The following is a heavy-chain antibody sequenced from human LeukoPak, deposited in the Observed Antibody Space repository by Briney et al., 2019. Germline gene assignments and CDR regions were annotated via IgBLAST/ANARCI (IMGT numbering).Heavy chain of an antibody. CDR2: ISSYSNYM. Sequence: GGSLRLSCAASGFTFSSYTMNWVRQAPGKGLEWVSSISSYSNYMYYADSVKGRFTISRDNARNSLYLQMNSLRAADTAVYYCARSGRGYSYGYPEGYWGQGTLVTVSS. D-gene: IGHD5-18*01. CDR1: GFTFSSYT. J-gene: IGHJ4*02. V-gene: IGHV3-21*01. CDR3: ARSGRGYSYGYPEGY.